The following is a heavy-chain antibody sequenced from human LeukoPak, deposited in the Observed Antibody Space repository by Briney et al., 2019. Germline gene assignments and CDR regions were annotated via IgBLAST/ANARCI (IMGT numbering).Heavy chain of an antibody. D-gene: IGHD6-13*01. J-gene: IGHJ5*02. CDR2: ISGSGRST. Sequence: GGSLRLSCAASGFTFSSYAMTWVRQAPGKGLEWVSAISGSGRSTSYADSVKGRFTISRDNSKNTLYLQMNSLRDEDTAVYYCVRGYSNDWHNWFDPWGQGTLVTVSS. V-gene: IGHV3-23*01. CDR1: GFTFSSYA. CDR3: VRGYSNDWHNWFDP.